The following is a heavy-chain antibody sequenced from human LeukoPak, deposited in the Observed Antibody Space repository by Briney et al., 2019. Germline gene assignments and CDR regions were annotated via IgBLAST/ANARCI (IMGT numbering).Heavy chain of an antibody. CDR3: ARDPMTHFFDY. CDR2: IYASGST. CDR1: GGSISGYY. J-gene: IGHJ4*02. Sequence: PSETLSLTCIVSGGSISGYYWHWIRQPAGKGLEWIGRIYASGSTNYNPSLGSRVTMSLDTSKNYFSLKLNSVTAADTAVYFCARDPMTHFFDYWGQGTLVTVSP. D-gene: IGHD2-21*02. V-gene: IGHV4-4*07.